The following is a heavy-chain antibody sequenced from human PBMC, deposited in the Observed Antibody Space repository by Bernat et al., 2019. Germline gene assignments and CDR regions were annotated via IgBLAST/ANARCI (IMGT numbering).Heavy chain of an antibody. CDR3: TTDGGGGYAPFDY. CDR2: IKSKTDGGTT. J-gene: IGHJ4*02. V-gene: IGHV3-15*07. CDR1: GFTFINAW. D-gene: IGHD5-12*01. Sequence: EVQLVESGGGLVKPGGSLRLSCAASGFTFINAWMNWVRQAPGKGLEWVGRIKSKTDGGTTDYAAPVKGRFTISRDDSKNTLYLQMNSLKTEDTAVYYCTTDGGGGYAPFDYWGQGTLVTVSS.